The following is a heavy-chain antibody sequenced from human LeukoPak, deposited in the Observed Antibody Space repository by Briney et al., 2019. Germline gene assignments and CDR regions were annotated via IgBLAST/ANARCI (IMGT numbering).Heavy chain of an antibody. Sequence: GGSLRLSCAASGFTFSSYAMHWVRQAPGKGLEYVSAISSNGGSTYYANSVKGRFTISRDNSKNTLYLQMGSLRAEDMAVYYCARSHPLLSLDYWGQGTLVTVSS. CDR2: ISSNGGST. CDR3: ARSHPLLSLDY. J-gene: IGHJ4*02. CDR1: GFTFSSYA. D-gene: IGHD2/OR15-2a*01. V-gene: IGHV3-64*01.